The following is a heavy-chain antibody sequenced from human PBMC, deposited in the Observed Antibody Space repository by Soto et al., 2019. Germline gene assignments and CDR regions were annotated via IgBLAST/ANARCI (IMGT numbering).Heavy chain of an antibody. J-gene: IGHJ4*02. D-gene: IGHD3-3*01. CDR2: INSDGSST. V-gene: IGHV3-74*01. CDR3: ARDQYDFWSGYFLLDY. Sequence: GSLRLSCAASGFTFSRYWMHWVRQATGKGLVWVSRINSDGSSTSYADSVKGRFTISRDNAKNTLYLQMNSLRAEDTAVYYCARDQYDFWSGYFLLDYWGQGTLVTVSS. CDR1: GFTFSRYW.